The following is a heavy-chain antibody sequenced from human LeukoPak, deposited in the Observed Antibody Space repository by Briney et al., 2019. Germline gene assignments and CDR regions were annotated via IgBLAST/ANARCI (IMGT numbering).Heavy chain of an antibody. CDR2: IYYSGST. CDR3: ARGGSGLGGAFDI. D-gene: IGHD3-10*01. Sequence: SETLSLTCTVSGGSISSGDYCWSWIRQPPGKGLEWIGYIYYSGSTYYNPSLKSRVTISVDTSKNQFSLKLSSVTAADTAVYYCARGGSGLGGAFDIWGQGTMVTVSS. CDR1: GGSISSGDYC. J-gene: IGHJ3*02. V-gene: IGHV4-30-4*08.